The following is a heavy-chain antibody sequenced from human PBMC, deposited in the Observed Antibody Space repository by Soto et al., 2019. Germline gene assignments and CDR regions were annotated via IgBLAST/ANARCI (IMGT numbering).Heavy chain of an antibody. V-gene: IGHV4-59*01. CDR2: IYYSGST. J-gene: IGHJ4*02. Sequence: SETLSLTCTVSGGSISSYYWSWIRQPPGKGLECIGYIYYSGSTNYNPSLKSRVTISVDTSKNQFSLKLSSVTAADTAVYYCARLQEDDFWSGYYTGIGGYYFDYWGQGTLVTVST. CDR1: GGSISSYY. CDR3: ARLQEDDFWSGYYTGIGGYYFDY. D-gene: IGHD3-3*01.